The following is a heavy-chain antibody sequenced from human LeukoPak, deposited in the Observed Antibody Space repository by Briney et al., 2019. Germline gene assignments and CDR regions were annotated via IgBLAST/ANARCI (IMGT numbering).Heavy chain of an antibody. V-gene: IGHV4-34*01. J-gene: IGHJ4*02. CDR3: ARRQWLKIDY. D-gene: IGHD6-19*01. CDR1: GGSFSGYY. Sequence: SETLSLTCAVYGGSFSGYYWSWIRQPPGKGLEWIGEINHSGSTNHNPSLKSRVTISVDTSKNQFSLKLSSVTAADTAVYYCARRQWLKIDYWGQGTLVTVSS. CDR2: INHSGST.